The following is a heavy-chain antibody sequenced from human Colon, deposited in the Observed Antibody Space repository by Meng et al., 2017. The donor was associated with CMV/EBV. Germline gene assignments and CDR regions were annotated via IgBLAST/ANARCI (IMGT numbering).Heavy chain of an antibody. V-gene: IGHV4-59*01. CDR2: IFDSGST. J-gene: IGHJ4*02. Sequence: SETLSLTCTVSGGSISGYYWSWIRQPPGKGLEWIRYIFDSGSTNYNPSLKSRVTISVDTSKNQFSLKLSSLTAADTAVYYCARGSTGYSSSWYRYWGQGTLVTVSS. CDR3: ARGSTGYSSSWYRY. CDR1: GGSISGYY. D-gene: IGHD6-13*01.